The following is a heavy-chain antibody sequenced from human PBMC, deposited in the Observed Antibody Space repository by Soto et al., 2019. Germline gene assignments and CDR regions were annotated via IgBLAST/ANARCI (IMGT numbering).Heavy chain of an antibody. D-gene: IGHD2-21*01. J-gene: IGHJ5*02. CDR3: ARVLIEGFDP. Sequence: PSETLSLTCAVSGDSISGSQWWSWVRLPPGKGLEWIGRIYNSGDTNYNPSLKSRVTMSVDASKNQFSLKLSSVTAADTAVYYCARVLIEGFDPWGQGTLVTVSS. CDR1: GDSISGSQW. V-gene: IGHV4-4*02. CDR2: IYNSGDT.